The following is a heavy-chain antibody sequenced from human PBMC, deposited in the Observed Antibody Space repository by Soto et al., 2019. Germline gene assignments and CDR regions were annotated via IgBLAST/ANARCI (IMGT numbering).Heavy chain of an antibody. CDR2: IRSKVNSYAT. CDR1: GFTFSGSA. V-gene: IGHV3-73*02. J-gene: IGHJ4*02. Sequence: EVQLVESGGGLVQPGGSLKLSCAASGFTFSGSAMHWVRQASGKGLEWVGRIRSKVNSYATAYAASVKGRFTISRDDSKNTAYLQMNSLKTEDTAVYYCTASGYDTFVDYWGRGTLVTVSS. CDR3: TASGYDTFVDY. D-gene: IGHD5-12*01.